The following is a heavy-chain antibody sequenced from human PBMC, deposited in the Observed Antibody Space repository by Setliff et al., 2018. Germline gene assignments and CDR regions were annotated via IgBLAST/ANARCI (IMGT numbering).Heavy chain of an antibody. D-gene: IGHD3-3*01. V-gene: IGHV3-23*05. Sequence: GGSLRLSCVGSGFTISGYAMTWVRQVPGKGLEWISSIKDSDYSTYYADSVKGRFTISRDNSKNTLYLQMNSLRGDDTAVYYCAKSTVAYYDFWSGYSPSFDYWGQGTLVTVSS. CDR2: IKDSDYST. CDR1: GFTISGYA. CDR3: AKSTVAYYDFWSGYSPSFDY. J-gene: IGHJ4*02.